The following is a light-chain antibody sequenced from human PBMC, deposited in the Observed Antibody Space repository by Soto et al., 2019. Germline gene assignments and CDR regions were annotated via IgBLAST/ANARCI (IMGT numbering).Light chain of an antibody. CDR2: GAS. V-gene: IGKV3-20*01. CDR1: QSVSRSY. Sequence: EIVLTQFPGTLSLSPGEIATLSCRASQSVSRSYLAWSQQKPGQAPRLLVSGASSRATGIPDRFSGSGSGTAFTLTISRLESEDFAVYFFQQYGSSPRTFGQGTKVEMK. J-gene: IGKJ1*01. CDR3: QQYGSSPRT.